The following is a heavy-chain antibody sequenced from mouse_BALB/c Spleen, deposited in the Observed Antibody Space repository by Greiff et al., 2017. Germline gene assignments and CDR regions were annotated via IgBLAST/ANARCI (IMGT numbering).Heavy chain of an antibody. J-gene: IGHJ3*01. Sequence: EVKLVESGGGLVKPGGSLKLSCAASGFTFSSYTMSWVRQTPEKRLEWVATISSGGSYTYYPDSVKGRFTISRDNAKNTLYLQMSSLKSEDTAMYYCTRGDGPTGCAYWGQGTLVTVSA. CDR3: TRGDGPTGCAY. V-gene: IGHV5-6-4*01. CDR2: ISSGGSYT. CDR1: GFTFSSYT. D-gene: IGHD1-1*01.